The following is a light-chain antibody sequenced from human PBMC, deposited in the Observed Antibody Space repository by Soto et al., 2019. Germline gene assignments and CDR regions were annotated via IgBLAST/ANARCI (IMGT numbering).Light chain of an antibody. V-gene: IGLV2-14*01. CDR1: SSDVGGYNY. CDR3: SSYTSSRTYV. J-gene: IGLJ1*01. Sequence: QSVLTQPASVSGSPGQSITISCTGTSSDVGGYNYVSWYQQHPGKAPKLMIYEVSNRPSGVSNRFSGSKSGNKASLTTSGLQAEDEADYYCSSYTSSRTYVLGTGTKVTVL. CDR2: EVS.